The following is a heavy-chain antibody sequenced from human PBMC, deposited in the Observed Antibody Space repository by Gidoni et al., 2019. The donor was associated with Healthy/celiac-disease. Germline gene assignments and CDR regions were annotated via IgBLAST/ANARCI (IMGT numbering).Heavy chain of an antibody. Sequence: QVQLQESAPGLVKPSGTLSLTCAVSGGSISSSNWWSWVRTPPGKGLEWIGEIYNSGITNYNPSLKSRVTISVDKSKNQFSLKLSSVTAADTAVYYCARDPGDSGYDSRSLWGQGTLVTVSS. D-gene: IGHD5-12*01. V-gene: IGHV4-4*02. CDR3: ARDPGDSGYDSRSL. CDR1: GGSISSSNW. J-gene: IGHJ4*02. CDR2: IYNSGIT.